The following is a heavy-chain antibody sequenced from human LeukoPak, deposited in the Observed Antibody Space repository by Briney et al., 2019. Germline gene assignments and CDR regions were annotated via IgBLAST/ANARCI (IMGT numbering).Heavy chain of an antibody. CDR3: ARRSMGYYYGSGSYWYYFDY. Sequence: SETLSLTCAVYGGSFSGYYRSWIRQPPGKGLEWIGEINHSGSTNYNPSLKSRVTISVDTSKNQFSLKLSSVTAADTAVYYCARRSMGYYYGSGSYWYYFDYWGQGTLVTVSS. V-gene: IGHV4-34*01. CDR2: INHSGST. J-gene: IGHJ4*02. CDR1: GGSFSGYY. D-gene: IGHD3-10*01.